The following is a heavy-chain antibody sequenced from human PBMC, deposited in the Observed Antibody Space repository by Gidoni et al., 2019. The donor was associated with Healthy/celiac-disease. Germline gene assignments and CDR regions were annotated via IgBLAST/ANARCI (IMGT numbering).Heavy chain of an antibody. D-gene: IGHD6-13*01. Sequence: QVQLVQSGAEVKKPGSPVKVSCKASAGTFSRYAISWVRQAPGQGLEGSGGIIPIFGTANYAQKFQGRVTITADESTSTAYMELSSLRSEDTAVYYCARGFDASAAGTGSNWFDPWGQGTLVTVSS. CDR3: ARGFDASAAGTGSNWFDP. CDR1: AGTFSRYA. CDR2: IIPIFGTA. V-gene: IGHV1-69*01. J-gene: IGHJ5*02.